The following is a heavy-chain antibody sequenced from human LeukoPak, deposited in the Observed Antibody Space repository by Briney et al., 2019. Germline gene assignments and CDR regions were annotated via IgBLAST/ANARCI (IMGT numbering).Heavy chain of an antibody. J-gene: IGHJ4*02. CDR2: IHLDGNKE. Sequence: AGGSLRLSCAASGFTFSGYGMHWVRQAPGNGPEWVAFIHLDGNKEYYTDSVKGRFTISRDNSKNTLYLQMSSLRGEDTALYYCAKDNDGSFDYWGQGTLVTVSS. CDR1: GFTFSGYG. V-gene: IGHV3-30*02. CDR3: AKDNDGSFDY. D-gene: IGHD5-24*01.